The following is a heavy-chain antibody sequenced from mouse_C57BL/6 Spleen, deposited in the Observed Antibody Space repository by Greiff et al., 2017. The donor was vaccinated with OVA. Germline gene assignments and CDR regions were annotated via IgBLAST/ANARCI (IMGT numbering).Heavy chain of an antibody. CDR2: IDPNSGGT. D-gene: IGHD1-1*01. CDR3: ARSKELLGLLLPSWYFDV. CDR1: GYTFTSYW. Sequence: QLQQPGAELVKPGASVKLSCKASGYTFTSYWMHWVKQRPGRGLEWIGRIDPNSGGTKYNEKFKSKATLTVDKPSSTAYMQLSSLTSEDSAVYYCARSKELLGLLLPSWYFDVWGTGTTVTVSS. V-gene: IGHV1-72*01. J-gene: IGHJ1*03.